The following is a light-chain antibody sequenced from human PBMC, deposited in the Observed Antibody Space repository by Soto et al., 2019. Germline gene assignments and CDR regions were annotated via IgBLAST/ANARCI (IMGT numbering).Light chain of an antibody. Sequence: EIVMTQSPATLSVSPGERATLSCRASQSVSSNLAWYQQKPGQAPRLLIYGASTRATGIPARFSGSGSGTEFTLTFSSLQSEDFAFYYCQQYNNWPSLTFGGGTKVEIK. CDR2: GAS. CDR1: QSVSSN. CDR3: QQYNNWPSLT. J-gene: IGKJ4*01. V-gene: IGKV3-15*01.